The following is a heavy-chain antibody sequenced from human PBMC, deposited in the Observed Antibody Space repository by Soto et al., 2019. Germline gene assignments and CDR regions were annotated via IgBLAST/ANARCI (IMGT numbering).Heavy chain of an antibody. V-gene: IGHV1-69*01. CDR2: IIHILGTT. CDR1: VGTFSTSP. Sequence: SSVKRSRKGSVGTFSTSPSSWVRKAPGEGLEWMGGIIHILGTTKTAQKFKGRIIITADESTTTAYMELSSLRSEDTAMYYCARGMTTLGGGIGYHHNGMDVWGQGTTVTVSS. CDR3: ARGMTTLGGGIGYHHNGMDV. J-gene: IGHJ6*02. D-gene: IGHD3-16*02.